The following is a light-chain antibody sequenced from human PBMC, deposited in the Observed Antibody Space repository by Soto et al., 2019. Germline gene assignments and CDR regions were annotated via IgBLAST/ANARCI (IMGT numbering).Light chain of an antibody. CDR3: QQSDTFPAT. CDR2: AAS. J-gene: IGKJ4*01. Sequence: DIQMTQSPSPVSASVGDRVTITCRASQGIRSWLAWYQQRPGKAPKLLISAASSLQSAVPSRFSGSGSGTDFTLTISSLQPDDFATYYCQQSDTFPATFGGGTKVDIK. CDR1: QGIRSW. V-gene: IGKV1D-12*01.